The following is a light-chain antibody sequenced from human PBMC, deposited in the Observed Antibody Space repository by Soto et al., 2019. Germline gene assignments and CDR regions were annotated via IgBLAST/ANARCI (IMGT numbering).Light chain of an antibody. CDR1: QTVGVR. CDR3: QQYDTSPIT. Sequence: IVLTQSPATLSASPWERATLSCRASQTVGVRLAWYQHKPGQAPRLLIYGASSRATGIPDRFSGSGSGTDFTLTITPLEPEDFVVYFCQQYDTSPITFGQGTRLEIK. CDR2: GAS. J-gene: IGKJ5*01. V-gene: IGKV3-20*01.